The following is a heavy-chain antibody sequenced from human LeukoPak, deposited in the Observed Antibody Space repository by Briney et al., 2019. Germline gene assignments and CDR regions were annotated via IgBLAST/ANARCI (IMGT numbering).Heavy chain of an antibody. Sequence: PGGSLRLSCAASGFTVSSNYMSWVRQAPGKGLAWVSAISGSGGSTYYADPVKGRFTISRDNSKNTLYLQMNSLRAEDTAIYYCAEARYCSGGTCPEWFDPWGQGTLVTVSS. V-gene: IGHV3-23*01. J-gene: IGHJ5*02. CDR3: AEARYCSGGTCPEWFDP. CDR2: ISGSGGST. CDR1: GFTVSSNY. D-gene: IGHD2-15*01.